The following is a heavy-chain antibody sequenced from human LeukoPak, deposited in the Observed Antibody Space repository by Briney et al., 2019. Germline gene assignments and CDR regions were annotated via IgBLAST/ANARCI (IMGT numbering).Heavy chain of an antibody. V-gene: IGHV3-21*01. CDR1: GFTFSSYS. CDR2: ISSSSSYI. J-gene: IGHJ6*03. D-gene: IGHD5-24*01. Sequence: GGSLRLSCAASGFTFSSYSMNWVRQAPGKGLEWVSSISSSSSYIYYADSVKGRFTISRDNAKNSLYLQMNSLRAEDTAVYYCARSQRWLQFIYYYYMDVWGKGTTVTVSS. CDR3: ARSQRWLQFIYYYYMDV.